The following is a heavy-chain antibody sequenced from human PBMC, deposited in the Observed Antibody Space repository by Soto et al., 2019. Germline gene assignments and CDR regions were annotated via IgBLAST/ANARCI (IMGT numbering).Heavy chain of an antibody. D-gene: IGHD3-22*01. Sequence: SETLSLTCTVSGGSISSGDYYWSWIRQPPGKGLEWIGYIYYSGSTYYNPSLKSRVTISVDTSKNQFSLKLSSVTAADTAVYYCARDDYDSSGYLSNYAFDIWGQGTMVTFS. CDR2: IYYSGST. V-gene: IGHV4-30-4*01. CDR3: ARDDYDSSGYLSNYAFDI. CDR1: GGSISSGDYY. J-gene: IGHJ3*02.